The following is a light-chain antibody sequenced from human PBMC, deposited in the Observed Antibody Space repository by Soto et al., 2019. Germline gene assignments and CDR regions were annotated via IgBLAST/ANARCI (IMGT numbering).Light chain of an antibody. V-gene: IGKV3-20*01. CDR2: GAS. Sequence: EIVLTQSPGTLSLSPGERATISCRASQSVSSSYLAWYQQKPGQAPRILMYGASSRATGIPDRFSGSGSGTDFTLTISRLEPEDFAVYYCQQYGSSPRTFGQGTKVDIK. J-gene: IGKJ1*01. CDR1: QSVSSSY. CDR3: QQYGSSPRT.